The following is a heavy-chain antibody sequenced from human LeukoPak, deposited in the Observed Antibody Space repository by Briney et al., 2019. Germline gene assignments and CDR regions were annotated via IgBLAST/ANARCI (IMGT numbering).Heavy chain of an antibody. J-gene: IGHJ4*02. D-gene: IGHD2-2*01. CDR1: GFTFSTYA. CDR3: AKDWGMGDQLLRIDY. Sequence: GGSLRLSCTASGFTFSTYAMNWVRQAPGKGLEWVSGISGSGVSTYYADSVKGRFTISRDDSNNTLYLQMSSLGAEDTAVYYCAKDWGMGDQLLRIDYWGQGTLVTVSS. V-gene: IGHV3-23*01. CDR2: ISGSGVST.